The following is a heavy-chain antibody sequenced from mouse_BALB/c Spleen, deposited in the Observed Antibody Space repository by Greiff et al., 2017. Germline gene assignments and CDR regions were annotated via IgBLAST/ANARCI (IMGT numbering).Heavy chain of an antibody. CDR1: GFTFSSFG. CDR2: ISSGSSTI. CDR3: ARGMYNYYSNYCCFDV. J-gene: IGHJ1*01. Sequence: EVQLKESGGGLVQPGGSRKLSCAASGFTFSSFGMHWVRQAPEKGLEWVAYISSGSSTIYYADTVKGRFPIARDNPKNTLFLQMTSLRSEDTAMYYWARGMYNYYSNYCCFDVWGEGTTVTVSS. V-gene: IGHV5-17*02. D-gene: IGHD2-5*01.